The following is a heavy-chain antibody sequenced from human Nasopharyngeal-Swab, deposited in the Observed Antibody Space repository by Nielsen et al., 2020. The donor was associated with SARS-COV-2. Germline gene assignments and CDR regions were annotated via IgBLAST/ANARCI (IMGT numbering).Heavy chain of an antibody. V-gene: IGHV4-59*01. D-gene: IGHD4-17*01. Sequence: SETLSLTCTVSGGSLSHSYWSWIRPPPGNPLEWIGYIYYTGITDYSPSLKSRVSISVATSQNQFSLELNSVTAADTAVYYCARGPAHGDYGGWYFDLWGRGTLVTVSS. CDR1: GGSLSHSY. CDR2: IYYTGIT. J-gene: IGHJ2*01. CDR3: ARGPAHGDYGGWYFDL.